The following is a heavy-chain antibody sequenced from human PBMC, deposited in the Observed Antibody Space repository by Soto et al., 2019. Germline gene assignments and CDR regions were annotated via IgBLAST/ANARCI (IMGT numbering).Heavy chain of an antibody. CDR2: VWYDGSNE. J-gene: IGHJ4*02. V-gene: IGHV3-33*01. CDR1: GFTFSSYG. Sequence: QVQLVEPGGGVVQPGRSLRLSCAASGFTFSSYGMHWVRQAPGKGLEWVAVVWYDGSNEYYADSVKGRFTISRDNSKNTLYLQMSSLRTEDTAVYDCARAYCSGGRCTHGAYWGQGTLVTVSS. D-gene: IGHD2-15*01. CDR3: ARAYCSGGRCTHGAY.